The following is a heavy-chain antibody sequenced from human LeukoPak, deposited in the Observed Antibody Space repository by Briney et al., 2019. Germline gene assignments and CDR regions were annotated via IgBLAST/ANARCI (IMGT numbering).Heavy chain of an antibody. V-gene: IGHV3-48*03. J-gene: IGHJ4*02. D-gene: IGHD6-19*01. Sequence: GGSLRLSCAASGFTFSSYEMNWVRQAPGKGLEWVSYISSSGSTIYYADSVKGRFTISRDNAKNSLYLQMNSLRDEDTAVYDCARGQWLAFDYWGQGTLVTVSS. CDR2: ISSSGSTI. CDR1: GFTFSSYE. CDR3: ARGQWLAFDY.